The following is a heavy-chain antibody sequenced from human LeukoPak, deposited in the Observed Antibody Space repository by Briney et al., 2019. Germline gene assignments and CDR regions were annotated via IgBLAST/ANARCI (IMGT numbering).Heavy chain of an antibody. D-gene: IGHD2-15*01. CDR2: IYSGGTT. Sequence: GGSLRLSCAASGFTFSSYSMNWVRQAPGKGLEWVSVIYSGGTTYYADSVKGRFTISRDNSKNTLYLQMNSLGDEDTAVYYCARLSTGCCSGGNCHTDNYYYYMDVWGKGTTVIVSS. V-gene: IGHV3-66*02. CDR3: ARLSTGCCSGGNCHTDNYYYYMDV. J-gene: IGHJ6*03. CDR1: GFTFSSYS.